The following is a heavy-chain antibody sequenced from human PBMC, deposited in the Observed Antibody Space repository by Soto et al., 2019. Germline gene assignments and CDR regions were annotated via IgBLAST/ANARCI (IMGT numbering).Heavy chain of an antibody. V-gene: IGHV4-61*01. CDR1: GGSVSSASYY. Sequence: QVQLQESGPGLVKPSETLSLTCTVSGGSVSSASYYWSWIRQPPGKGLEWIGFIYHSGSTNYNPSLKSLVTISVDTSKNQFSLKLSSVTAADTAVYYCARGPPPNWFDPWGQGTLVTVSS. J-gene: IGHJ5*02. CDR2: IYHSGST. CDR3: ARGPPPNWFDP.